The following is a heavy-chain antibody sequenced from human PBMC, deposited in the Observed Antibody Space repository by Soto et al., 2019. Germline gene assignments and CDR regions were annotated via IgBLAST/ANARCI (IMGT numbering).Heavy chain of an antibody. Sequence: QVQLVESGGGVVQPGRSLRLSCAASGFTLSNYAFQWVRQAPGKGLEWVAVISYDGSITHYADSVKGRCTISRDNSKHTPYLQMNCLRTEDTAVYYCEYGMDVWGQGTTVTVSS. CDR2: ISYDGSIT. V-gene: IGHV3-30-3*01. J-gene: IGHJ6*02. CDR1: GFTLSNYA. CDR3: EYGMDV.